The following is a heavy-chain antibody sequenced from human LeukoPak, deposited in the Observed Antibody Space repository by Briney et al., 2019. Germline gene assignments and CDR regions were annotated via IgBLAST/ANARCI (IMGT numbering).Heavy chain of an antibody. CDR3: AKEGSGWHYFDN. D-gene: IGHD6-19*01. V-gene: IGHV3-23*01. Sequence: GGSLGLSCAASGFTFSSHAMSWVRQAPGKGLEWVSGISGSGGSTYYADSVKGRFTISRDNSKNTLYLQMNSLRAEDTAVYYCAKEGSGWHYFDNWGQGTLVTVSS. CDR2: ISGSGGST. CDR1: GFTFSSHA. J-gene: IGHJ4*02.